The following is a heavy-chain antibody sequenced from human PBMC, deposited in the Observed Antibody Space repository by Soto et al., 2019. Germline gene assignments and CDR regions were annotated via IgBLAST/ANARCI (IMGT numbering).Heavy chain of an antibody. V-gene: IGHV3-21*01. J-gene: IGHJ4*02. Sequence: EVQLVESGGGLVKPGGSLRLSCAASGFTFSSYSMNWVRQAPGKGLEWVSSISSSSSYIYYADSVKGRFTISRDNAKNSLYLQMNSLRAEDMAVYYCASVGYSSSWYNSGFGYWGQGTLVTVSS. D-gene: IGHD6-13*01. CDR2: ISSSSSYI. CDR1: GFTFSSYS. CDR3: ASVGYSSSWYNSGFGY.